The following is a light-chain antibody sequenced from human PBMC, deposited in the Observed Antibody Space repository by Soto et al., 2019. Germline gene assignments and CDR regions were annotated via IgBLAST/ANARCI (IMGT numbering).Light chain of an antibody. CDR2: DAP. J-gene: IGKJ4*01. V-gene: IGKV3-11*01. CDR3: QQRSNWPPLT. CDR1: ESVSSY. Sequence: EIVLTQSPATLPLSPGERATLSCRASESVSSYLAWYQQKPGQAPRLLIYDAPNSATGIPARFSGSGSGTAFTLTFSSLEPEDFAVYYCQQRSNWPPLTFGGGTKVEIK.